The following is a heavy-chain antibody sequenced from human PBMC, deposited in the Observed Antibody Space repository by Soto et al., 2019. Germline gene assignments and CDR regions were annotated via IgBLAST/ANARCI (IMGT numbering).Heavy chain of an antibody. V-gene: IGHV3-23*01. J-gene: IGHJ4*02. Sequence: EVQLLESGGGLVQPGGSLRLSCAASGFTFSSYAMSWVRQAPGKGLEWVSAISGSGGSTYYADSVKGRFTISRDKSKYTLYLQIIGMTADNTAVYYCAKDPLYCSGGSCYSTFDYWGQGTLVTVSS. CDR1: GFTFSSYA. CDR3: AKDPLYCSGGSCYSTFDY. CDR2: ISGSGGST. D-gene: IGHD2-15*01.